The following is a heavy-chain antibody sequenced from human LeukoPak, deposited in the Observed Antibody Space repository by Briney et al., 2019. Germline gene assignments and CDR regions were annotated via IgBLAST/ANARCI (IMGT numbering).Heavy chain of an antibody. CDR2: INSDGSST. J-gene: IGHJ5*02. V-gene: IGHV3-74*01. CDR1: GFTFSSYW. D-gene: IGHD2-2*01. Sequence: QPGGSLRLSCAASGFTFSSYWMHWVRQAPGKGLVWVSRINSDGSSTSYADSVKGRFTISRDNAKNTLYLQMNSLRAEDTAVYCCARGVGYCSSTSCYWWFDPWGQGTLVTVSS. CDR3: ARGVGYCSSTSCYWWFDP.